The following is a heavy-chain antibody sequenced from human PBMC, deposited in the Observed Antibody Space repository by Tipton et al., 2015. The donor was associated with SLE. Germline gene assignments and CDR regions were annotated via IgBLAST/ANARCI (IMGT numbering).Heavy chain of an antibody. J-gene: IGHJ6*04. V-gene: IGHV3-74*01. D-gene: IGHD4-17*01. CDR1: GFTFNRYW. CDR3: ARDGRGDYPKGVMDV. CDR2: IDSDGTIT. Sequence: SLRLSCATSGFTFNRYWMHWVRQAPGKGLMWVSRIDSDGTITNYADTVKGRFTISRDNAKDTLYLQMNSLRAEDTAVYYCARDGRGDYPKGVMDVWGKGTTVTVSS.